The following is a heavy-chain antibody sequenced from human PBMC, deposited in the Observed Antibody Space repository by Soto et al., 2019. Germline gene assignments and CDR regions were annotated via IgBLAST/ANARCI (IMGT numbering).Heavy chain of an antibody. CDR1: GFTFSSYA. CDR3: AKDVPNLHSMAWPYYCDQ. J-gene: IGHJ4*02. D-gene: IGHD3-3*02. V-gene: IGHV3-23*01. Sequence: EVQLLESGGGLVQPGGSLRLSCAASGFTFSSYAMSWVRQAPGKGLAWVSSITGNGENTYYADSVKGRFIISRDNSKNTLYLQINSLRAADTAIYYCAKDVPNLHSMAWPYYCDQWGQGAQVTVSS. CDR2: ITGNGENT.